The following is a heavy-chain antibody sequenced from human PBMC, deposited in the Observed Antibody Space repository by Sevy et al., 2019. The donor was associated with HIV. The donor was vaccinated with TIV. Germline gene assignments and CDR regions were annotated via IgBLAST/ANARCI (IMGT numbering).Heavy chain of an antibody. D-gene: IGHD7-27*01. V-gene: IGHV4-38-2*01. J-gene: IGHJ4*02. CDR3: ASHDWGRADY. CDR1: GYSISSGYW. Sequence: SETLSLTCVVSGYSISSGYWWDWFRRPPGKGLEWIGAIHSTGSTQYTPSLNRRVTVSADTSKNQFSLRLSSMTAADTAVYYCASHDWGRADYWGQGTLVTVSS. CDR2: IHSTGST.